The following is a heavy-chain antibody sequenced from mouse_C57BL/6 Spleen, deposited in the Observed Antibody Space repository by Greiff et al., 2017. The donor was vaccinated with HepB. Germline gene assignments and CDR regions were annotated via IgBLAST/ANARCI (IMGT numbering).Heavy chain of an antibody. D-gene: IGHD1-1*01. CDR3: ARSDYYGTPH. Sequence: VQLQQSGAELVKPGASVKLSCKASGYTFTSYWMHWVKQRPGQGLEWIGMIHPNSGSTNYNEKFKSKATLTVDKSSSTAYMQLSSLTSEDSAVYYCARSDYYGTPHWGQGTTLTVSS. V-gene: IGHV1-64*01. CDR2: IHPNSGST. J-gene: IGHJ2*01. CDR1: GYTFTSYW.